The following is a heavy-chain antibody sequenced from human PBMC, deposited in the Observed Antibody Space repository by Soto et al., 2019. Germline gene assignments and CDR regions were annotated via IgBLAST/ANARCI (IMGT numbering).Heavy chain of an antibody. J-gene: IGHJ4*02. CDR1: GYTFTSYY. CDR2: INPSGGVT. V-gene: IGHV1-46*01. CDR3: ARGTRQWLDY. Sequence: QVQLVQSGAEVKKPGASVKVSCKASGYTFTSYYIHWVRQAPGQGLEWMGAINPSGGVTSYAQKFQGRVTMTRDTSTSTVYMELSGLRSDATAVYYCARGTRQWLDYWGEGTLVSVSS. D-gene: IGHD6-19*01.